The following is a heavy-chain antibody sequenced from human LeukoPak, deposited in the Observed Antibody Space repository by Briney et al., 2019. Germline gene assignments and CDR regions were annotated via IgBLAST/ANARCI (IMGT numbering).Heavy chain of an antibody. V-gene: IGHV4-30-4*08. CDR3: ARVLGLLPYYFDY. J-gene: IGHJ4*02. CDR2: IYYSGST. D-gene: IGHD2-15*01. CDR1: GGSISSGDYY. Sequence: SQTLSLTCTVSGGSISSGDYYWSWIRQPPGKGLEWIGYIYYSGSTYYNPSLKSRVTISVDTSKNQFSLKLSSVTAADTAVYYCARVLGLLPYYFDYWGQGTLVTVSS.